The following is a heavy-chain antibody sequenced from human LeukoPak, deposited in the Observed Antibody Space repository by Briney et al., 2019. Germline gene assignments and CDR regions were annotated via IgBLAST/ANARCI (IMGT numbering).Heavy chain of an antibody. CDR2: ISGSGGST. D-gene: IGHD1-26*01. V-gene: IGHV3-23*01. CDR3: AKDGVGGISYYYYYMDV. Sequence: GGSLRLSCAGSGFVYSAFWMSWVRQVPGKGLEWVSAISGSGGSTYYADSVKGRFTISRDNSKNTLYLQMNSLRAEDTAVYYCAKDGVGGISYYYYYMDVWGKGTTVTVSS. CDR1: GFVYSAFW. J-gene: IGHJ6*03.